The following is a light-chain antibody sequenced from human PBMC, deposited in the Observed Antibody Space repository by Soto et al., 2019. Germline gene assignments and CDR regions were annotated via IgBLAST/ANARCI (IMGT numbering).Light chain of an antibody. J-gene: IGLJ1*01. CDR2: DVS. CDR3: SSYTSSSNLYV. V-gene: IGLV2-14*01. Sequence: QSALTQPASVSGSPGQSITISCTGTSSDVGGYNYVSWYQQHPGKVPKLMIYDVSNRPSGVSNRFSGSKSGNTASLTISGLQAEDEADYYCSSYTSSSNLYVFGTGTKVTVL. CDR1: SSDVGGYNY.